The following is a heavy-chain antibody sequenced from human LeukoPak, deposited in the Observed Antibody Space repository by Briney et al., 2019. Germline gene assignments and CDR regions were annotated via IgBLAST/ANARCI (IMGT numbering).Heavy chain of an antibody. CDR3: ARDEEPHSSSWSLGY. CDR2: ISYDGSNK. D-gene: IGHD6-13*01. CDR1: GFTFSSYA. J-gene: IGHJ4*02. V-gene: IGHV3-30-3*01. Sequence: GGSLRLSCAASGFTFSSYAMHWVRQAPGKGLEWVAVISYDGSNKYYADSVKGRFTISRDNSKNTLYLQMNSLRAEDTAVYYCARDEEPHSSSWSLGYWGQGTLVTVSS.